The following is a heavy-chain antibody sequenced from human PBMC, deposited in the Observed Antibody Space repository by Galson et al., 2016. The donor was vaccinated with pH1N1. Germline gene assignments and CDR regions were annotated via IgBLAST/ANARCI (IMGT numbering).Heavy chain of an antibody. CDR3: ARGGFYYDSSGPSYGMDV. CDR2: TYYRSKWYN. CDR1: GDSVSSNSAA. V-gene: IGHV6-1*01. D-gene: IGHD3-22*01. J-gene: IGHJ6*02. Sequence: CAISGDSVSSNSAAWNWIRQSPSRGLEWLGGTYYRSKWYNDYAVSVKSRITINPDTSKNQFSLQLNSVTPEDTAVYYCARGGFYYDSSGPSYGMDVWGQGTTVTVSS.